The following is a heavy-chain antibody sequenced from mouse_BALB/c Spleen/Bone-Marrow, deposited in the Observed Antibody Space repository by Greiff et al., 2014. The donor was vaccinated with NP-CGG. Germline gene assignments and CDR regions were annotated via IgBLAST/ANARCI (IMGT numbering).Heavy chain of an antibody. D-gene: IGHD2-2*01. CDR1: GFSLTTYG. V-gene: IGHV2-6-2*01. J-gene: IGHJ4*01. CDR2: ICSDGNT. CDR3: ARHERGYPYALDY. Sequence: VQLQQSGPDLVAPSQILSITCTVSGFSLTTYGIHWVRQPPGKGLEWLVVICSDGNTSYNSVLKSRLSISKDNSKSQVFLKVKSLQTDDTAMYYCARHERGYPYALDYWGQGTSVTVSS.